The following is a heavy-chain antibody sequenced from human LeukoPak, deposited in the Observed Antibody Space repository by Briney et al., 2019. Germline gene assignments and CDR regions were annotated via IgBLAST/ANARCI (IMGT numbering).Heavy chain of an antibody. J-gene: IGHJ5*02. Sequence: ASVKVSCTASGYTFTGYYMHWVRQAPGQGLEWMGWINPNSGGTNYAQDFHGRVTMTRDTSISTAYMELSRLRSDDTAVYYCAIAGDSGNSAWVQVPLVTVSS. V-gene: IGHV1-2*02. D-gene: IGHD1-26*01. CDR1: GYTFTGYY. CDR2: INPNSGGT. CDR3: AIAGDSGNSA.